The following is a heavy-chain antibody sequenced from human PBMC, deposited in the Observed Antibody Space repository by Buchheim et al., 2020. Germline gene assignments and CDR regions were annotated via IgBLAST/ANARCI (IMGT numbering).Heavy chain of an antibody. CDR3: AKIGSSSYYYYYGMDV. Sequence: EVQLLESGGGLVQPGGSLRLSCVASGFTFSRYAMKWVRQAPGKGLERVSVISGSGGSTSYADSVKGRFTISRDASKNTLYLQMDSLRAEDTAVYYCAKIGSSSYYYYYGMDVWGQGTT. CDR1: GFTFSRYA. D-gene: IGHD6-6*01. CDR2: ISGSGGST. J-gene: IGHJ6*02. V-gene: IGHV3-23*01.